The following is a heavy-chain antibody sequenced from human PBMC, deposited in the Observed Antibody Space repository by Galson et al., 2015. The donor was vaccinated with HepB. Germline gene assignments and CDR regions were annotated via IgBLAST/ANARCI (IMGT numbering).Heavy chain of an antibody. CDR1: GFTFKNYW. D-gene: IGHD1-26*01. V-gene: IGHV3-7*01. Sequence: SLRLSCAASGFTFKNYWMNWVRQAPGEGLEWVANIKEDGSEKYYVDSVKGRFTISRDNTINTVYLQMNGLRVDDTAVYYCVGGLGWEFDFWGQGTLVSVSP. J-gene: IGHJ4*02. CDR3: VGGLGWEFDF. CDR2: IKEDGSEK.